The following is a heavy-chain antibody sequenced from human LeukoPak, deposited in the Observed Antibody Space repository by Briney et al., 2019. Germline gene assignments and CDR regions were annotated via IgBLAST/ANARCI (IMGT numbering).Heavy chain of an antibody. D-gene: IGHD3-3*01. J-gene: IGHJ3*02. Sequence: ASVKVSCKASGYTFTGYYMHWVRQAPGQGLERMGWINPNSGGTNYAQKFQGRVTMTRDTSISTAYMELSRLRSDDTAVYYCARLTYYDFWSGYNYAFDIWGQGTMVTVSS. CDR2: INPNSGGT. V-gene: IGHV1-2*02. CDR1: GYTFTGYY. CDR3: ARLTYYDFWSGYNYAFDI.